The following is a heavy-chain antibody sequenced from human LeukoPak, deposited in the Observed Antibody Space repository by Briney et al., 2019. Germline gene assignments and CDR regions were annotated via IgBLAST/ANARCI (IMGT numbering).Heavy chain of an antibody. V-gene: IGHV3-23*01. CDR2: ISATGGTT. CDR1: GFTFSTYA. J-gene: IGHJ5*02. D-gene: IGHD2-21*02. Sequence: GGSLRLSCAASGFTFSTYAMSWVRQAPGKGLEWVSAISATGGTTYYADSVKGRFTISRDNSKNTPYLQLNSLRAEDTAIYYCAKGKVTAFLDWFDPWGQGTLVTVSS. CDR3: AKGKVTAFLDWFDP.